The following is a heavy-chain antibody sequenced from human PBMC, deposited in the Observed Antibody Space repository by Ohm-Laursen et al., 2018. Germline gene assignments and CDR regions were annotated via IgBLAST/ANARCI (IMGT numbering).Heavy chain of an antibody. CDR1: GDSVSSNSAA. CDR3: ARAPGARYYYYYGMDV. Sequence: SDTLSLTCAISGDSVSSNSAAWNWIRQSPSRGLEWLGRTYYRSKWYNDYAVSVKSRITINPDTSKNQFSLQLNSVTPEDTAVYYCARAPGARYYYYYGMDVWGQGTTVTVSS. CDR2: TYYRSKWYN. D-gene: IGHD3-10*01. V-gene: IGHV6-1*01. J-gene: IGHJ6*02.